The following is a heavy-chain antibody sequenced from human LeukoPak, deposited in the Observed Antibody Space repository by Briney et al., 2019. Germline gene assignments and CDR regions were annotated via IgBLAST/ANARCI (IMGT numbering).Heavy chain of an antibody. Sequence: GGSLRLSCAASGFTFSSYGMHWVRQAPGKGLEWVSSISSSSSYIYYADSVKGRFTISRDNAKNSLYLQMNSLRAEGTAVYYCAPTYYYDSSGPDYWGQGTLVTVSS. CDR2: ISSSSSYI. V-gene: IGHV3-21*01. CDR3: APTYYYDSSGPDY. J-gene: IGHJ4*02. CDR1: GFTFSSYG. D-gene: IGHD3-22*01.